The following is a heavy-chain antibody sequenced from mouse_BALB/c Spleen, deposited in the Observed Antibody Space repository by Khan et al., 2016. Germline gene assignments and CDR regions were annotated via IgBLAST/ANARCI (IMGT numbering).Heavy chain of an antibody. CDR3: ASTFWYFDV. Sequence: EVKLLESGGGLVQPGGTLKLSFAASGFDFSRYWMSWVRQAPGKGLEWIGAINPDSSTINYTTSPKDKFIISRDNAKNTLYLQMSKVRSEDTALYYWASTFWYFDVWGAGTTVTVSS. CDR2: INPDSSTI. CDR1: GFDFSRYW. J-gene: IGHJ1*01. V-gene: IGHV4-1*02.